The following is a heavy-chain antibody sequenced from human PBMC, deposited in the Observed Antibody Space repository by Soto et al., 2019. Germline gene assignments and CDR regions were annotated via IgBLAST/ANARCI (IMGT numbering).Heavy chain of an antibody. V-gene: IGHV3-33*01. CDR1: GFTFSSYG. CDR3: ARGKYRGWELLFWSGYYGMDV. Sequence: PGGSLRLSCAASGFTFSSYGMHWVRQAPGKGLEWVAVIWYDGSNKYYADSVKGRFTISRDNSKNTLYLQMNSLRAEDTAVYYCARGKYRGWELLFWSGYYGMDVWGQGTTVTVSS. D-gene: IGHD1-26*01. J-gene: IGHJ6*02. CDR2: IWYDGSNK.